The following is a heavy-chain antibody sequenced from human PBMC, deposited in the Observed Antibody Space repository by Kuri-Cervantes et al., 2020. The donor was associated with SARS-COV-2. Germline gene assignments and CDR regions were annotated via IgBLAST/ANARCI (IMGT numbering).Heavy chain of an antibody. CDR3: ARARRWLQLVFPGVLQEHGLPWFDP. CDR1: GGSISRGGYS. J-gene: IGHJ5*02. CDR2: IYHIGST. D-gene: IGHD6-13*01. V-gene: IGHV4-30-2*01. Sequence: SETLSLTCAVAGGSISRGGYSWSWIRQPPGKGLEWIGYIYHIGSTYYNPSLKSRVTISVDTSKNKFSLKLSSVTAADTAVYYCARARRWLQLVFPGVLQEHGLPWFDPWGQGTLVTVPS.